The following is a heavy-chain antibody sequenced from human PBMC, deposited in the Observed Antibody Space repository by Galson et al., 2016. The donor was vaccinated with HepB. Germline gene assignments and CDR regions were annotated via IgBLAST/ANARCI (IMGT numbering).Heavy chain of an antibody. CDR3: ARRKNYAPDY. CDR2: IYPGDSDT. J-gene: IGHJ4*02. D-gene: IGHD1-7*01. V-gene: IGHV5-51*01. CDR1: GYSFTTYW. Sequence: QSGAEVTKPGESLKISCKASGYSFTTYWIGWVRQVPGKALEWVGIIYPGDSDTRYSPSFQGQVTISADKSISPAHLQWCSLKASDTALYYCARRKNYAPDYWGQGSLVTVAS.